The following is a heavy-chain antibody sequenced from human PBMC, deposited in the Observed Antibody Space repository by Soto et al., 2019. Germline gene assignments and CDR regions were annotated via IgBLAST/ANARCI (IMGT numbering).Heavy chain of an antibody. CDR1: GFTFSSYG. Sequence: GGSLRLSCAASGFTFSSYGMHWFRQAPGKGLEWVAVISYDGSNKYYADSVKGRFTISRDNSKNTLYLQMNSLRAEDTAVYYCAKDGGGSYYYYGMDVWGQGTTVTVSS. J-gene: IGHJ6*02. CDR2: ISYDGSNK. V-gene: IGHV3-30*18. D-gene: IGHD2-21*01. CDR3: AKDGGGSYYYYGMDV.